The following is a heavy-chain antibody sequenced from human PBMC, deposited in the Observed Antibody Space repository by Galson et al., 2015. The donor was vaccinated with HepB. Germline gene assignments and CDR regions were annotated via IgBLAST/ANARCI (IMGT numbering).Heavy chain of an antibody. D-gene: IGHD6-13*01. J-gene: IGHJ6*02. CDR2: ISYDGSNK. CDR3: ARRIAAAGTVNSYYYGMDV. Sequence: KGLEWVAGISYDGSNKYYTDSVKGRLTISRDNSKSTLYLQMNNLRTEDTAVYYCARRIAAAGTVNSYYYGMDVWGQGTTVIVSS. V-gene: IGHV3-30-3*01.